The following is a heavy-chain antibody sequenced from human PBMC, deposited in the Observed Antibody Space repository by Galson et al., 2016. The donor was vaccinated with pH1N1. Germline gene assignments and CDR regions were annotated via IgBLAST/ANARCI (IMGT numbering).Heavy chain of an antibody. V-gene: IGHV3-33*01. CDR1: GFSFDRYG. D-gene: IGHD3-9*01. J-gene: IGHJ4*01. Sequence: SLRLSCAASGFSFDRYGMHWVRQAPGRGLEWVALIWYDGSNEYYGDSVKGRFSTSRDNSKNTLYLQMNSLRAEDTAVYYGVAMNTDALTGYFSVYWGHGTLVTVSS. CDR3: VAMNTDALTGYFSVY. CDR2: IWYDGSNE.